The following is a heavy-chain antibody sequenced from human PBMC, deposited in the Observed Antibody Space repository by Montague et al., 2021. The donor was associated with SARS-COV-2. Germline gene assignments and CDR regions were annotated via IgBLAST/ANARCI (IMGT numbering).Heavy chain of an antibody. J-gene: IGHJ6*02. CDR1: GGSISSYY. CDR2: IYHNGST. CDR3: ARGGGNSADYYNYTMDV. Sequence: SETLSLTCTVSGGSISSYYWTRIRQPPGKGLESIGYIYHNGSTKXNPSLKSRVTISVDTSKNQFSLKLSSVSVADTAVYYCARGGGNSADYYNYTMDVWGQGTTVTVFS. V-gene: IGHV4-59*01. D-gene: IGHD4-23*01.